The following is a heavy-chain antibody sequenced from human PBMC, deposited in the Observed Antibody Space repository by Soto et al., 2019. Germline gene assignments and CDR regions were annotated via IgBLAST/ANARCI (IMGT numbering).Heavy chain of an antibody. D-gene: IGHD3-9*01. Sequence: QVQLQQWGAGLVKASENLSLTCAVYGGSFSGYYWSWIRQPPGKGLEWIGEINHSGSTNYNPSLKSRVTISVDTSKNQFSLKLSSVTAADTAVYYCARGGAYYDILTGYYFAFDYWGQGTLVTASS. CDR3: ARGGAYYDILTGYYFAFDY. CDR2: INHSGST. V-gene: IGHV4-34*01. CDR1: GGSFSGYY. J-gene: IGHJ4*02.